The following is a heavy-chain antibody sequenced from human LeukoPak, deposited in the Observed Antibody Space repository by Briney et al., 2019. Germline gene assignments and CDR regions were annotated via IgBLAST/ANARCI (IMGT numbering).Heavy chain of an antibody. CDR3: AKDGYDGSGAYIDY. J-gene: IGHJ4*02. Sequence: GGSLRLSCAASGFTFSSYGMHWVRQAPGKGLQWVAAIAHDGSNKYYADSVKGRFTISRDNSKNTLYLQMNSLRAEDTALYYCAKDGYDGSGAYIDYWGQGTLVTVSS. CDR2: IAHDGSNK. CDR1: GFTFSSYG. D-gene: IGHD3-22*01. V-gene: IGHV3-30*18.